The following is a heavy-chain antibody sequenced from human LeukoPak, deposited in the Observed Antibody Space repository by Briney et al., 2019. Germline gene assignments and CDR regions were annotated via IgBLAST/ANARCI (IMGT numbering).Heavy chain of an antibody. V-gene: IGHV3-30-3*01. D-gene: IGHD2-2*01. J-gene: IGHJ4*02. CDR3: ARIQACSSTSCKSPFDL. CDR2: ISNDGSNK. CDR1: GFTFNTYA. Sequence: GGSLRLSCVASGFTFNTYAMYWVRQAPGKGLEWVAVISNDGSNKNYADSVKGRFTISRDNSENTLYLQMNGLRAEDTSVYYCARIQACSSTSCKSPFDLWGQGTLVIVSS.